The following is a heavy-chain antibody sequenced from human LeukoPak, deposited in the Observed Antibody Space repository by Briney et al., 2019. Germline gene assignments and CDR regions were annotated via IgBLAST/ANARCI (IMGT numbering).Heavy chain of an antibody. D-gene: IGHD2-15*01. CDR2: ISGSGGST. Sequence: PGGSLRLSCAASGFTFSSYAMSWVRQAPGKGLEWVSAISGSGGSTYYADSVKGRFTISRDNSKNTLYLQMNSLRAEDTAVYYCAKWGNCSGGSCYLAWFDPWGQGTLVTVSS. CDR1: GFTFSSYA. J-gene: IGHJ5*02. V-gene: IGHV3-23*01. CDR3: AKWGNCSGGSCYLAWFDP.